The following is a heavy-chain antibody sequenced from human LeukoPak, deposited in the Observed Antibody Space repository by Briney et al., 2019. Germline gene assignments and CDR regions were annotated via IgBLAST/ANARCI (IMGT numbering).Heavy chain of an antibody. D-gene: IGHD5-24*01. V-gene: IGHV3-21*01. J-gene: IGHJ4*02. CDR3: TRTLQSVRDGYKSFDS. CDR2: ISSSSGFI. Sequence: PGGSLRLSCAASVFTLSSYSMTWVRQAPGKGLEWVSSISSSSGFIYYADSVKGRFTISRDNAKNSLFLQMNSLRAEDTAVYYCTRTLQSVRDGYKSFDSWGQGTLVSVSS. CDR1: VFTLSSYS.